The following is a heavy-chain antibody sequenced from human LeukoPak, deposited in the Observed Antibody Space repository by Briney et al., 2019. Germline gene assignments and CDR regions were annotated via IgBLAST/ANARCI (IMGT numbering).Heavy chain of an antibody. D-gene: IGHD2-15*01. CDR3: ARVVLQDYYYYMDV. V-gene: IGHV4-59*12. Sequence: SETLSLTCTVSGGSISSYYWSWIRQPPGKGLEWIGYIYYSGSTNYNPSLKSRVTISVDTSKNQFSLKLSSVTAADTAVYYCARVVLQDYYYYMDVWGKGTTVTVSS. CDR1: GGSISSYY. J-gene: IGHJ6*03. CDR2: IYYSGST.